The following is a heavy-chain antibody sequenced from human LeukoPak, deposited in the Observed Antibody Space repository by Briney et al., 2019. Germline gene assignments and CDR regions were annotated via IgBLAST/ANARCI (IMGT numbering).Heavy chain of an antibody. CDR1: GFTFSHYL. J-gene: IGHJ3*02. D-gene: IGHD2-8*01. V-gene: IGHV3-74*01. CDR3: GRGGNGIDI. Sequence: GGSLRLSCAASGFTFSHYLMHWVRQAPGKGLVWVSRINSDESNTNSYADSVKGRFIISRDNAKNTLYLQMHSLRAEDTAVYFCGRGGNGIDIWGQGTTVIVSS. CDR2: INSDESNT.